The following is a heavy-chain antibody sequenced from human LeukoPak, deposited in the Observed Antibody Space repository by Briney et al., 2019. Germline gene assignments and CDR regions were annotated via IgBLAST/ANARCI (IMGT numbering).Heavy chain of an antibody. CDR1: GFTFSDYY. D-gene: IGHD3-22*01. CDR2: ISSSGSTI. V-gene: IGHV3-11*04. J-gene: IGHJ4*02. Sequence: PGGSLSLSCAASGFTFSDYYMSWIRQAPGEGLEWVSYISSSGSTIYYADSVKGRFTISRDNAKNSLYLQMNSLRAEDTAVYYCARSGDEYYYDSSGYYIDYWGQGTLVTVFS. CDR3: ARSGDEYYYDSSGYYIDY.